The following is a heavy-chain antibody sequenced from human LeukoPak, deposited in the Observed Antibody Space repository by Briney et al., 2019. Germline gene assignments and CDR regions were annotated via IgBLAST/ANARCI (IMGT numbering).Heavy chain of an antibody. J-gene: IGHJ5*02. V-gene: IGHV1-18*01. CDR3: ARDRALEWFTNWFDP. CDR1: GYTFTSYG. CDR2: ISAYNGNT. Sequence: ASVKVSCKASGYTFTSYGISWVRQAPGQGLEWMGWISAYNGNTNYAQKLQGRVTMTTDTSTSTAYMELSSLRSEDTAVYYCARDRALEWFTNWFDPWGQGTLVTVSS. D-gene: IGHD3-3*01.